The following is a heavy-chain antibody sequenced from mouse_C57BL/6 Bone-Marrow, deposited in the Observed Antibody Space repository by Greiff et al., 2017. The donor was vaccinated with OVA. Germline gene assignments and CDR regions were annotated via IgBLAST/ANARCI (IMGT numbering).Heavy chain of an antibody. Sequence: DVKLVESGGGLVKPGGSLKLSCAASGFTFSSYAMSWVRQTPETRLEWVATISDGGSYTYYPDNVKGRFTISRDNAKNNLYLQMSQLKSEDTAMYYCAREDYYGSRFACWGQGTLVTVAA. D-gene: IGHD1-1*01. CDR2: ISDGGSYT. CDR3: AREDYYGSRFAC. V-gene: IGHV5-4*01. CDR1: GFTFSSYA. J-gene: IGHJ3*01.